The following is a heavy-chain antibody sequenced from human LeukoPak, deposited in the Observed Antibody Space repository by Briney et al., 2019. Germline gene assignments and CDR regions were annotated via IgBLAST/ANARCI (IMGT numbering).Heavy chain of an antibody. V-gene: IGHV3-7*01. CDR1: GFTLSSYW. D-gene: IGHD6-13*01. J-gene: IGHJ6*02. Sequence: PGGSLRLSCAASGFTLSSYWMSWVRQAPGKGLEWVANIKQDGSEKYYVDSVKGRFTISRDNAKNSLYLQMNSLRAEDTAVYYCARDFAAAGTYYGMDVWGQGTTVTVSS. CDR3: ARDFAAAGTYYGMDV. CDR2: IKQDGSEK.